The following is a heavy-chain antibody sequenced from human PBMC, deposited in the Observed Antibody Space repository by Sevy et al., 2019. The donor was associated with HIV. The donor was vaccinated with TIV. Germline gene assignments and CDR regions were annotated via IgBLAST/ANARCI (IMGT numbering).Heavy chain of an antibody. Sequence: GGSLRLSCAASGFTFSRNAMSWVRQAPGKGLEWASGITGSGGSTYYADSVKGRFTISRDNSKNTLYLQMNSLRVEDTAVYYCAKVGNCSSTSCYSIYYGMDVWGQGTTVTVSS. V-gene: IGHV3-23*01. CDR1: GFTFSRNA. D-gene: IGHD2-2*02. J-gene: IGHJ6*02. CDR3: AKVGNCSSTSCYSIYYGMDV. CDR2: ITGSGGST.